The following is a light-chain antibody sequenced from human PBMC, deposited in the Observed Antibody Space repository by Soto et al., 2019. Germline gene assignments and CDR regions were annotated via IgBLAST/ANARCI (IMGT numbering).Light chain of an antibody. V-gene: IGKV3-20*01. J-gene: IGKJ4*01. CDR1: ETVDTSS. CDR3: QQYGSPPLT. CDR2: SAS. Sequence: EIVLTQSPGTLSLSPGETATLSCRASETVDTSSLGWYQQKPGRAPSLLIYSASRRATGIPDRFDASGSATDFPLTISRLEPEDFAVYYCQQYGSPPLTFGGGTKVEI.